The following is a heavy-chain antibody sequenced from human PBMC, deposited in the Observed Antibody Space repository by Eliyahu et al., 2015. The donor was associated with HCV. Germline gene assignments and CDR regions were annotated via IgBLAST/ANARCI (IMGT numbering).Heavy chain of an antibody. CDR3: ASSGGDLFY. Sequence: RFTISRDNSKNTLYLQMNSLRAEDTAVYYCASSGGDLFYWGQGTLVTVSS. D-gene: IGHD2-21*02. V-gene: IGHV3-53*01. J-gene: IGHJ4*02.